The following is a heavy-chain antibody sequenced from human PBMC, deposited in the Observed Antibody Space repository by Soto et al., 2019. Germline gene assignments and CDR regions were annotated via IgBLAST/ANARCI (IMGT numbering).Heavy chain of an antibody. CDR3: ARMTKVYYDSSGYYCWFDP. V-gene: IGHV2-5*02. CDR1: GFSLTTDGVG. CDR2: IYWDDDK. J-gene: IGHJ5*02. D-gene: IGHD3-22*01. Sequence: SGPTLVNPTQTLTLTCSFSGFSLTTDGVGVGWVRQPPGQALEWLAIIYWDDDKHHSPSLKSRLTITKDTSKNQVVLTMTNMDPVDTATYYCARMTKVYYDSSGYYCWFDPWGQGTLVTVSS.